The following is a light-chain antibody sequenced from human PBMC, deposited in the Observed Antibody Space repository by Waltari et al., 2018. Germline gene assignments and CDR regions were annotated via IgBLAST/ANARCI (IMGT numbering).Light chain of an antibody. CDR1: ESLLFSDGNTY. CDR2: KVS. Sequence: VVMTQSPLSLPVTLGQPASISCRSSESLLFSDGNTYLNWFHQRPGQVPRRLIYKVSNRDSGVPDRFSGSGSDTVFTLKISRVEAEDVGVYYCMQGTHWPVYTFGQGTRLEIK. CDR3: MQGTHWPVYT. V-gene: IGKV2-30*01. J-gene: IGKJ2*01.